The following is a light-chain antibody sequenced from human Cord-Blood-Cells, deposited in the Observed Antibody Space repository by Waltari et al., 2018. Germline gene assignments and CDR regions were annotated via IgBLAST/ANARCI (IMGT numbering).Light chain of an antibody. V-gene: IGLV2-11*01. Sequence: QSALTQPRSVSGSPGQSVTISCTGTSSDVGGYNYVSLYQPHPGKAPKLMIYDVSKRPSGFPDRFSGSKSGNTASLTISGLQAEDEADYYCCSYAGSYTFVVFGGGTKLTVL. CDR3: CSYAGSYTFVV. CDR2: DVS. J-gene: IGLJ2*01. CDR1: SSDVGGYNY.